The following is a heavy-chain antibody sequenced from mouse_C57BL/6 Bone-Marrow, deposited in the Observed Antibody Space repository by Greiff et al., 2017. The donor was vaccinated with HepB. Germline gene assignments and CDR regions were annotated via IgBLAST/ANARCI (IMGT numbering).Heavy chain of an antibody. J-gene: IGHJ4*01. CDR2: IWSGGST. D-gene: IGHD2-3*01. Sequence: VKLVESGPGLVQPSQSLSITCTVSGFSLTSYGVHWVRQSPGKGLEWLGVIWSGGSTDYNAAFISRLSISKDNSKSQVFCKMNSLQADDTAIYYCARNLLYDGYYLGYAMDYWGQGTSVTVSS. CDR3: ARNLLYDGYYLGYAMDY. CDR1: GFSLTSYG. V-gene: IGHV2-2*01.